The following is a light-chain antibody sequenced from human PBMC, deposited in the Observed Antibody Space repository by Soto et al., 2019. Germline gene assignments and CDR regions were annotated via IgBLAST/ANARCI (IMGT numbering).Light chain of an antibody. V-gene: IGKV3-15*01. CDR2: GAS. J-gene: IGKJ2*01. Sequence: IVMTQSPVTLSVSPGERVTLSCRASETVRTNLAWFQQKPGQTPRLLIFGASTRATGIPTRFTGSGSETEFTLTIDSLQSEDLAVYYCQRYYNWPAYTFGQGTKLEIK. CDR1: ETVRTN. CDR3: QRYYNWPAYT.